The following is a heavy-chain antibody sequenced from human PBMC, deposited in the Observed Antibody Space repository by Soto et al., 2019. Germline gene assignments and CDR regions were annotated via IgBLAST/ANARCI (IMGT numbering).Heavy chain of an antibody. CDR1: GGSVTSHY. CDR3: ARESAGSGKNNWFDP. D-gene: IGHD3-10*01. CDR2: IYYTGSA. Sequence: QVQLQESGPGLGKPLETLSLTCTVSGGSVTSHYWSWIRQPPGKALEWIGYIYYTGSAYYNPSLKSRVTMSLDTSRNKLSLQLNSVTAADTAVYYCARESAGSGKNNWFDPWGQGTLVTVSS. J-gene: IGHJ5*02. V-gene: IGHV4-59*02.